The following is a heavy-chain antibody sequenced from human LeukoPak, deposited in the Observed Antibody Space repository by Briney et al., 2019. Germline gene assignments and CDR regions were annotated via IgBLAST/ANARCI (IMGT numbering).Heavy chain of an antibody. CDR3: AKTGGGYSSSPV. CDR2: ISGSGGST. D-gene: IGHD6-13*01. Sequence: PGGSLRLSCAASGFTFSSYAMSWVRQAPGKGLDWVSAISGSGGSTYYADSVKGRFTISRDNSKNTLYLQMNSLRAEDTAVYYCAKTGGGYSSSPVWGQGTLVTVSS. J-gene: IGHJ4*02. V-gene: IGHV3-23*01. CDR1: GFTFSSYA.